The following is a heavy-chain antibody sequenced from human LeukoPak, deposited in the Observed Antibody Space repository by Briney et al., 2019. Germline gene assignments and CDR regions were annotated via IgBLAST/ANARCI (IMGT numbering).Heavy chain of an antibody. Sequence: QPGGSLRLSCAASGFTVSGNYMSWVRQAPGRRLEWISVLFGDGSTTCYADSVKGRFTISRDNSQNTLYLQMNSLRAEDTAVYYCAKDLWATVVTPGAGAFDIWGQGTMVTVSS. CDR3: AKDLWATVVTPGAGAFDI. J-gene: IGHJ3*02. CDR2: LFGDGSTT. CDR1: GFTVSGNY. D-gene: IGHD4-23*01. V-gene: IGHV3-53*01.